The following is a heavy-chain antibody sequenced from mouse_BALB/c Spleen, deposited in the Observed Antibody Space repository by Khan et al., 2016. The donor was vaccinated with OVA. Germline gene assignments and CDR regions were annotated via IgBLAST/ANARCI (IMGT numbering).Heavy chain of an antibody. CDR3: ARIYYSDFDY. V-gene: IGHV1-20*02. J-gene: IGHJ2*01. Sequence: VQLQQSGPELVKPGASVKISCKASGYFFTGYFMNWVKQSHGKSLEWIGRINPHIGETFYNPKFKDKATLTADESSSTAHIELRSLASEDSAVYYCARIYYSDFDYWGQGTTLTVSS. CDR2: INPHIGET. CDR1: GYFFTGYF. D-gene: IGHD2-12*01.